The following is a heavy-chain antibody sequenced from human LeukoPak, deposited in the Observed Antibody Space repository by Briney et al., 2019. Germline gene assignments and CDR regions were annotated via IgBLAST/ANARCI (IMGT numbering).Heavy chain of an antibody. D-gene: IGHD6-6*01. V-gene: IGHV4-31*03. Sequence: SETLSLTCTVSGGSISSGGYYWSWIRQHPGKGLEWIGYIYYSGSTYYNPSLKSRVTISVDTSKNQFSLKLSSVTAADTAVYYCARPYSSSPFDAFDIWGQGTMVTVSS. CDR1: GGSISSGGYY. CDR3: ARPYSSSPFDAFDI. CDR2: IYYSGST. J-gene: IGHJ3*02.